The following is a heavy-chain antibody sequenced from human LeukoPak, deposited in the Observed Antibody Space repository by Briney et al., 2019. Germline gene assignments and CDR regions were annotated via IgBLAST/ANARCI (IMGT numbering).Heavy chain of an antibody. CDR1: GYTFTNYG. Sequence: ASVKVSCKASGYTFTNYGISWVRQAPGQGLEWMGWISGYNGNTNYAQKVQGRVTMTADASTSTTYMELRSLRSDDTAVYYCARETSQKGAHYMDVWGKGTTVTISS. CDR3: ARETSQKGAHYMDV. CDR2: ISGYNGNT. D-gene: IGHD3-16*01. J-gene: IGHJ6*03. V-gene: IGHV1-18*01.